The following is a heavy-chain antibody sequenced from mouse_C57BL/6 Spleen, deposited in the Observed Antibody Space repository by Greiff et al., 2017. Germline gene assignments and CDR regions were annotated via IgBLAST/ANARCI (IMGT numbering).Heavy chain of an antibody. D-gene: IGHD1-1*01. J-gene: IGHJ2*01. V-gene: IGHV1-62-2*01. CDR1: GYTFTEYT. CDR2: FYPGSGSI. Sequence: VKLVESGAELVKPGASVKLSCKASGYTFTEYTIHWVKQRSGQGLEWIGWFYPGSGSIKYNEKFKDKATLTADKSSSTVYMELSRLTSEDSAVYFCARHGDYYGSSGYYFDYWGQGTTLTVSS. CDR3: ARHGDYYGSSGYYFDY.